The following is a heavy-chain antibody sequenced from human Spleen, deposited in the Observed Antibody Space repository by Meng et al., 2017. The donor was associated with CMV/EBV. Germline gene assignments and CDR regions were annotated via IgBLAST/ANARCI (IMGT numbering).Heavy chain of an antibody. CDR3: AKVPGGNPRWYFDL. D-gene: IGHD4-23*01. V-gene: IGHV3-23*01. Sequence: ASGFTFSSYAVSWVRQAPGKGLAWVTAITGSGYSTYCADSVKGRFTISRDNSKNTLYLQMNSLRAEDTAVYYCAKVPGGNPRWYFDLWGRGTLVTVSS. CDR2: ITGSGYST. J-gene: IGHJ2*01. CDR1: GFTFSSYA.